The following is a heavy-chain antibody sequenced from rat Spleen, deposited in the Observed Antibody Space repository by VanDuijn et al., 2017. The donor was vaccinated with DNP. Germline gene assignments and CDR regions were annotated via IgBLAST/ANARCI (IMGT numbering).Heavy chain of an antibody. J-gene: IGHJ2*01. D-gene: IGHD1-12*02. V-gene: IGHV5-22*01. CDR1: GFTFSDYY. CDR2: ISYDGGST. Sequence: EVQLVESGGGLVQPGRSLKLSCAASGFTFSDYYMAWVRQAPTKGLEWVAYISYDGGSTNYGDSVKGRFTISRDNAKSTLYLQMNSLRSEDMATYYCVRPHYYYGSYARYWGQGVMVTVSS. CDR3: VRPHYYYGSYARY.